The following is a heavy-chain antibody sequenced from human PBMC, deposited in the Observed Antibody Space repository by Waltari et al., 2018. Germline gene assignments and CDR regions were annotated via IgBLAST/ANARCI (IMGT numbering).Heavy chain of an antibody. J-gene: IGHJ4*02. Sequence: QVQLQESGPGLVKPSQTLSLTCTVSGDSIPSNRFYWTWVRQPAGKGLEWIGRFYSSEYINYNPSLKSRVTISRDTSKKQFFLKLTSVTAADTAFYYCAREVTKVELGRRLPHFFDSWGQGTLVTVSS. CDR1: GDSIPSNRFY. V-gene: IGHV4-61*02. CDR3: AREVTKVELGRRLPHFFDS. CDR2: FYSSEYI. D-gene: IGHD7-27*01.